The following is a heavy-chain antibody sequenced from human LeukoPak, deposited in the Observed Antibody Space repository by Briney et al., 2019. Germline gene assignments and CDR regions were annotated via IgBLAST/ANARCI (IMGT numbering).Heavy chain of an antibody. CDR2: ISYDGSNK. Sequence: GGSLRLSCAASGFTFSSYSMHWVRQAPGKGLEWVAVISYDGSNKYYADSVKGRFTISRDNSKNTLYLQMNSLRPDDTAVYYCARGAHKRDDYGGFFDYWGQGTLVTVSS. CDR1: GFTFSSYS. CDR3: ARGAHKRDDYGGFFDY. J-gene: IGHJ4*02. D-gene: IGHD4-23*01. V-gene: IGHV3-30*04.